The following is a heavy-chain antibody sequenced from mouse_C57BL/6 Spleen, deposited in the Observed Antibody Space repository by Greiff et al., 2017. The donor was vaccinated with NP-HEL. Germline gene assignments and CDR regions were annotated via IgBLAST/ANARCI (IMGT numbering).Heavy chain of an antibody. D-gene: IGHD4-1*01. J-gene: IGHJ2*01. V-gene: IGHV1-69*01. CDR3: ARWDGTRRYLDY. Sequence: QVQLKQPGAELVMPGASVKLSCKASGYTFTSYWMHWVKQRPGQGLEWIGEIDPSDSYTNYNQKFKGKSTLTVDKSSSTAYMQLSSLTSEDSAVYYCARWDGTRRYLDYWGQGTTLTVSS. CDR1: GYTFTSYW. CDR2: IDPSDSYT.